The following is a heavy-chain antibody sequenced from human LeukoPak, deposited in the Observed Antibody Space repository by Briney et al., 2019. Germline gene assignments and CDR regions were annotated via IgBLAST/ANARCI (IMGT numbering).Heavy chain of an antibody. V-gene: IGHV4-59*08. CDR2: IYYSGST. D-gene: IGHD2-15*01. CDR1: GGSISSYY. CDR3: ARHSPGYCSGGSCYPNPYYFDY. J-gene: IGHJ4*02. Sequence: SETLSLTCTVSGGSISSYYWSWIRQPPGKGLEWIGYIYYSGSTNYNPSLKSRVTISVDTSKNQFSLKLSSVTAADTAVYYCARHSPGYCSGGSCYPNPYYFDYWGQGTLVTVPS.